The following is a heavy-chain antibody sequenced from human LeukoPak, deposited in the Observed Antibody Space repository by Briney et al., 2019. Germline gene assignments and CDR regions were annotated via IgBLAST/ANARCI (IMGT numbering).Heavy chain of an antibody. CDR2: IRSKANSYAT. D-gene: IGHD5-12*01. J-gene: IGHJ6*02. CDR1: GFTFSGSA. Sequence: QPGGSLRLSCAASGFTFSGSAMHWVRQASGKGLEWVGRIRSKANSYATAYAASVKGRFTISRDDSKNMAYLQMNSLKTEDTAVYYCTSNKPVATTLYYYYGMDVWGQGTTVTVSS. V-gene: IGHV3-73*01. CDR3: TSNKPVATTLYYYYGMDV.